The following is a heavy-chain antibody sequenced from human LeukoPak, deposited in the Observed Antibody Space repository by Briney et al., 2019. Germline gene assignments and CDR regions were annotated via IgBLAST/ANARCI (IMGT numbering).Heavy chain of an antibody. D-gene: IGHD3-22*01. CDR2: INPNSGGT. CDR1: GYTFTGYY. Sequence: ASVTVSCKASGYTFTGYYMHWVRQAPGQGLEWMGWINPNSGGTNYAQKFQGRVTMTRDTSISTAYMELSRLRSDDTAVYYCARVNLPKYYYDSSGNAFDIWGQGTMVTVSS. J-gene: IGHJ3*02. V-gene: IGHV1-2*02. CDR3: ARVNLPKYYYDSSGNAFDI.